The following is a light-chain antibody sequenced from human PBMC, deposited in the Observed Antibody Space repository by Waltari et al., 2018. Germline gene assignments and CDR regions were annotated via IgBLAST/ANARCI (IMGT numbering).Light chain of an antibody. CDR2: AGS. V-gene: IGKV1-9*01. CDR1: QGISSY. J-gene: IGKJ3*01. Sequence: IQLTQSPSSLSASVGDRVTITCRDSQGISSYLAGYQQKPGKAPKLLIYAGSTLLNGVPSRFSGGGFGTDFTLTISSLQPEDFATYYCQQVNSYPFTFGPGTTVDIK. CDR3: QQVNSYPFT.